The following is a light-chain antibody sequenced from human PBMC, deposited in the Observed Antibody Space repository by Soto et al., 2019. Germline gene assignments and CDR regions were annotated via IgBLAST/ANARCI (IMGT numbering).Light chain of an antibody. V-gene: IGKV3-15*01. CDR1: QSISSN. CDR3: QQYNTWRSIT. Sequence: EIVMTQSPATLSVSPGERATLSCRASQSISSNLGWYQQRPGQAPRLLIYGASTRATGIPARFSGSGSGTEFTLTIGSLQAEDFAVDYCQQYNTWRSITFGQGTRLEIK. J-gene: IGKJ5*01. CDR2: GAS.